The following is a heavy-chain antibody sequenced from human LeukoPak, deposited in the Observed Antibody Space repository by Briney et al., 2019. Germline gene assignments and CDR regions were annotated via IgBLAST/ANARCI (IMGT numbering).Heavy chain of an antibody. J-gene: IGHJ4*02. CDR1: GGSISSYY. CDR3: ARVYYYDSSGADGYFDY. D-gene: IGHD3-22*01. V-gene: IGHV4-59*01. CDR2: IYYSGST. Sequence: PSETLSLTCTVSGGSISSYYWSWIRQPPGRGLEWIGNIYYSGSTNYNPSLKSRVTISVDTSKNQFSLKLSSVTAADTAVYYCARVYYYDSSGADGYFDYWGQGTLVTVSS.